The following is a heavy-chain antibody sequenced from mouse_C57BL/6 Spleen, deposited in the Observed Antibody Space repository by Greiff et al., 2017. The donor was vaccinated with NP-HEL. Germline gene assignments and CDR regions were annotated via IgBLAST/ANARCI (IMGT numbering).Heavy chain of an antibody. J-gene: IGHJ4*01. CDR2: IYPRDGST. V-gene: IGHV1-85*01. CDR1: GYTFTSYD. Sequence: VQLQQSGPELVKPGASVKLSCKASGYTFTSYDINWVKQRPGQGPERIGWIYPRDGSTKYNEKFKGKATLTVDSSSSTAYMELHSLTSEDAAVYFCARCLWTTVAGGAMDYWGQGTSVTVSS. D-gene: IGHD1-1*01. CDR3: ARCLWTTVAGGAMDY.